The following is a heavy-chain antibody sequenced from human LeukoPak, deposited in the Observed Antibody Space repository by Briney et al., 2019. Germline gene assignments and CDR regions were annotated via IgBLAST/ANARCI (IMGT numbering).Heavy chain of an antibody. D-gene: IGHD4-23*01. V-gene: IGHV4-34*01. Sequence: PSETLSLICAVYGGSFSGYYWSWIRQPPGKGLEWIGEINHSGSTNYNPSLKSRVTISVDTSKNQFSLKLSSVTAADTAVYYCARAASYGGYDYWGQGTLVTVSS. CDR3: ARAASYGGYDY. J-gene: IGHJ4*02. CDR2: INHSGST. CDR1: GGSFSGYY.